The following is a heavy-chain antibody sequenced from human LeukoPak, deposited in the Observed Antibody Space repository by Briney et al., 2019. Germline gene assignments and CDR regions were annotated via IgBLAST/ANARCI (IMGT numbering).Heavy chain of an antibody. CDR1: GGTFSSYA. J-gene: IGHJ5*02. Sequence: SVKVSCKASGGTFSSYAISWVRQAPGQGLEWMGRIIPIFGTANYAQKFQGRVTITTDESTSTAYMELSSLRSEDTAVYYCARRAYYYDSSGSHHNWFDPWGQGTLVTVSS. D-gene: IGHD3-22*01. V-gene: IGHV1-69*05. CDR3: ARRAYYYDSSGSHHNWFDP. CDR2: IIPIFGTA.